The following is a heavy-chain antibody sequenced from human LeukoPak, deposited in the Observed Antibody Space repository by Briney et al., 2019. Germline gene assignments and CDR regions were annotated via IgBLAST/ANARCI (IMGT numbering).Heavy chain of an antibody. Sequence: SETLSLTCTVSGGSISSSYWSWIRQPPGKGLEWIGYIYYSGSTNYNPSLKSRVTISVDTSKNQFSLKLSSVTAADTAVYYCAAMGDVDYWGQGTLVTASS. J-gene: IGHJ4*02. D-gene: IGHD2-21*01. CDR1: GGSISSSY. CDR2: IYYSGST. V-gene: IGHV4-59*01. CDR3: AAMGDVDY.